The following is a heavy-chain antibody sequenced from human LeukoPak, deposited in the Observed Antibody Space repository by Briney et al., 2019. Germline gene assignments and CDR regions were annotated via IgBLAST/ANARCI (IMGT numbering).Heavy chain of an antibody. J-gene: IGHJ3*02. D-gene: IGHD1-26*01. CDR1: GYTFTSYY. CDR2: ISAYNGNT. V-gene: IGHV1-18*04. Sequence: ASVKVSCKASGYTFTSYYMHWVRQAPGQGLEWMGWISAYNGNTNYAQKLQGRVTMTTDTSTSTAYMELRSLRSDDTAVYYCARGQSGSFYRYAFDIWGQGTMVTVSS. CDR3: ARGQSGSFYRYAFDI.